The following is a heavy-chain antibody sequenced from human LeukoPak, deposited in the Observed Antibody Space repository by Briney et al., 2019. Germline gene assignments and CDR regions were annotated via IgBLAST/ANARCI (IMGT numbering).Heavy chain of an antibody. CDR1: GFTFDDYG. CDR2: INWNSGST. V-gene: IGHV3-20*04. CDR3: ARDSPHCSGGSCLSD. D-gene: IGHD2-15*01. Sequence: GGSLRLSCAASGFTFDDYGMSWVRQAPGKGLEWVSGINWNSGSTGYADSVKGRFTISRDNAKNSLYLQMNSLRAEDTALYYCARDSPHCSGGSCLSDWGQGTLVTVSS. J-gene: IGHJ4*02.